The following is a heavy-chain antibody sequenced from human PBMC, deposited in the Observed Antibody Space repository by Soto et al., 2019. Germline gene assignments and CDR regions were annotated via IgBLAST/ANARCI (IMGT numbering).Heavy chain of an antibody. CDR2: INPNSGGT. Sequence: ASVKVSCKASGYTFTGYYMHWVRQAPGQGLEWMGWINPNSGGTNYAQKFQGWVTMTRDTSISTAYMELSRLRSDDTAVYYCARDLYFYDSSGYFQPLYYFDYWGQGTLVTVSS. CDR3: ARDLYFYDSSGYFQPLYYFDY. D-gene: IGHD3-22*01. J-gene: IGHJ4*02. V-gene: IGHV1-2*04. CDR1: GYTFTGYY.